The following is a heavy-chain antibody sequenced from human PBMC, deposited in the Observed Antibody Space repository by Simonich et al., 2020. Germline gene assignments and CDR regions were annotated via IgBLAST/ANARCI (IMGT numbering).Heavy chain of an antibody. CDR1: GYSISSGYY. J-gene: IGHJ6*02. V-gene: IGHV4-38-2*01. CDR2: IYHRGST. D-gene: IGHD6-13*01. Sequence: QVQLQESGPGLVKPSETLSLTCAVSGYSISSGYYWGWIRQPPGKGLEWIGSIYHRGSTSNNPSLKCRFTISVDTSKNQFSLKLSSVTAADTAVYYCARVGYSNYYYYGMDVWGQGTTVTVSS. CDR3: ARVGYSNYYYYGMDV.